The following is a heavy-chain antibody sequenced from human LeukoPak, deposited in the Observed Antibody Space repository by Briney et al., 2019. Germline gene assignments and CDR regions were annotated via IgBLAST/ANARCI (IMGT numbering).Heavy chain of an antibody. V-gene: IGHV3-74*01. J-gene: IGHJ4*02. D-gene: IGHD2-2*01. CDR1: GFTFSSYW. Sequence: GGSLRLSCAASGFTFSSYWMHWVRQAPGKGLVWVSRINTDGSSTSYADSVKGRFTISRDNAKNTLYLQMNSLRAEDTAVYYCARDPVVPAAPHFDYWGQGTLVTVSS. CDR2: INTDGSST. CDR3: ARDPVVPAAPHFDY.